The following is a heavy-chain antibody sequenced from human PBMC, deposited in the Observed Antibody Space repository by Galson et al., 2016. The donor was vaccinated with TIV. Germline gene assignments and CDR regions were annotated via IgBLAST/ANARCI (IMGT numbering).Heavy chain of an antibody. D-gene: IGHD3-22*01. CDR2: ISSSSDYR. V-gene: IGHV3-21*01. Sequence: SLRLSCAASGFIFRRYSMNWVRQAPGKGLEWVSTISSSSDYRFYADSVKGRFTISRDNARNSLHLQINSLRVEDTAVYYCARDRDYYDSSSYPPDAFDMWGQGTMVTVSS. CDR3: ARDRDYYDSSSYPPDAFDM. J-gene: IGHJ3*02. CDR1: GFIFRRYS.